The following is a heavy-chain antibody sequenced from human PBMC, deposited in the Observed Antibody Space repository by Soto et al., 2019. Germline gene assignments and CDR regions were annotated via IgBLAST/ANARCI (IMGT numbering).Heavy chain of an antibody. CDR2: IYYSGST. D-gene: IGHD3-10*01. J-gene: IGHJ3*02. V-gene: IGHV4-39*01. CDR1: GGSISSSSYY. Sequence: SETLSLTCTVSGGSISSSSYYWGWIRQPPGKGLEWIGSIYYSGSTYYNPSLKSRVTISVDTSKNQFSLKLSSVTAADTAVYYCARHWRRENLLWFGEYGRDAFDIWGQGTMVTVSS. CDR3: ARHWRRENLLWFGEYGRDAFDI.